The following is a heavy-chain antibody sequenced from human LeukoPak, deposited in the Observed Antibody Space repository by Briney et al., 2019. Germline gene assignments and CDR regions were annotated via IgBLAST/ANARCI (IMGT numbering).Heavy chain of an antibody. CDR1: GFTVSNNY. CDR3: AKVRGIDGYYYFDY. D-gene: IGHD5-24*01. CDR2: IYSGGNT. Sequence: GGSLRLSCAVSGFTVSNNYMSWVRQAPGKGLEWVSVIYSGGNTYYVDSVKGRFTISRDNSKNTLYLQMNSLRAEDTAVYYCAKVRGIDGYYYFDYWGQGTLVTVSS. J-gene: IGHJ4*02. V-gene: IGHV3-66*01.